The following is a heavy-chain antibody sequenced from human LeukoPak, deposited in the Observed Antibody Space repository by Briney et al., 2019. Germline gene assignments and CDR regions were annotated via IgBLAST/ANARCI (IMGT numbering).Heavy chain of an antibody. Sequence: GGSLRLSCAASGFTFSSYWMNWARQAPGKGLEWVASINHNGNVNYYVDSVKGRFTISRDNAKNSLYLQMNSLRAEDTAVYYCARGRITIFGVVIREYGMDVWGQGTTVTVSS. D-gene: IGHD3-3*01. CDR1: GFTFSSYW. CDR3: ARGRITIFGVVIREYGMDV. J-gene: IGHJ6*02. V-gene: IGHV3-7*03. CDR2: INHNGNVN.